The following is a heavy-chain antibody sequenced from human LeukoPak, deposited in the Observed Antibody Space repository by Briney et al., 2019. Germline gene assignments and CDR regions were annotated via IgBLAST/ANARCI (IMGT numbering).Heavy chain of an antibody. D-gene: IGHD6-13*01. CDR2: INSDGSST. CDR3: AKSGAAAGIGAFDI. Sequence: QAGGSLRLSCAASGFTFSSYWMHWVRQAPGKGLVWVSRINSDGSSTSYADSVKGRFTISRDNAKNTLYLQMNSLRAEDTAVYYCAKSGAAAGIGAFDIWGQGTMVTVSS. CDR1: GFTFSSYW. V-gene: IGHV3-74*01. J-gene: IGHJ3*02.